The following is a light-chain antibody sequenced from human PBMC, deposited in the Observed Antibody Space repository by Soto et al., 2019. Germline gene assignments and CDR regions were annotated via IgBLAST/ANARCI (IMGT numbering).Light chain of an antibody. CDR1: RSIGNN. J-gene: IGKJ5*01. CDR2: AAY. CDR3: QQCFSPHIA. V-gene: IGKV1-39*01. Sequence: EIQVTQSPTSLSASVGDRVTITCRASRSIGNNLNWYQQRPRKAPQLLIYAAYSLQSGVPSRFNGSRSGTDFTRTINGLQPEDFATYYCQQCFSPHIACGQGTRL.